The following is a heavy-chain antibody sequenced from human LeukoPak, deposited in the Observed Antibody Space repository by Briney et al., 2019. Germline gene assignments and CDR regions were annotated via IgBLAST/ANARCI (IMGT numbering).Heavy chain of an antibody. V-gene: IGHV1-2*02. CDR3: ARESSVLRYFGWLGSRNWFDP. Sequence: ASVKVSCKASGYTFTGYYMHWVRQAPGQGLEWMGWINPNSGGTNYAQKFQGRVTMTRDTSISTAYMELSRLRSDDTAVYYCARESSVLRYFGWLGSRNWFDPWGQGTLVTVSS. CDR2: INPNSGGT. J-gene: IGHJ5*02. D-gene: IGHD3-9*01. CDR1: GYTFTGYY.